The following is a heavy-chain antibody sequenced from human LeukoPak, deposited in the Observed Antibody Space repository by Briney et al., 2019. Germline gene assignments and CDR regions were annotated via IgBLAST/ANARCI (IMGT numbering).Heavy chain of an antibody. V-gene: IGHV4-39*01. CDR2: IYFGGTT. J-gene: IGHJ4*02. CDR1: GGSISSSGYY. Sequence: PSGTLSLTCTVSGGSISSSGYYWGWIRQSPGKGLEWIGSIYFGGTTNYNPSLRSRVTISVDTSKNQFSLKLSSVTAADTAVYYCARRGVGAPIDYWGQGTLVTVSS. D-gene: IGHD1-26*01. CDR3: ARRGVGAPIDY.